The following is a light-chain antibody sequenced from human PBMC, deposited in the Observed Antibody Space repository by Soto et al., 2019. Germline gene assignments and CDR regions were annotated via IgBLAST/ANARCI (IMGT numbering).Light chain of an antibody. CDR2: EVS. J-gene: IGLJ3*02. CDR1: SSDIGSYKH. V-gene: IGLV2-14*01. Sequence: QSALTQPASVSGSPGQSITISCTGTSSDIGSYKHVSWYQQHPGKAPKLIIYEVSNRPSGISNRFSGSKSGNTASLTISGLQAEDEADYYCNSYTTGTTKFGGGTQLTVL. CDR3: NSYTTGTTK.